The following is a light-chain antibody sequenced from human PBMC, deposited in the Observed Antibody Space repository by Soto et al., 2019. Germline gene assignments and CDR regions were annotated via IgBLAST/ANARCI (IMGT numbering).Light chain of an antibody. CDR2: SVS. J-gene: IGKJ1*01. Sequence: EIVLTQSPATLAVCTGPRVTLFCRASQSVSRNLAWHQQKPGQAPRLLIYSVSNRATGVPARFSGSGSGTEFTLTISSLQSEDFAVYYCQQYYYWPPWTFGQGTKVDIK. V-gene: IGKV3-15*01. CDR1: QSVSRN. CDR3: QQYYYWPPWT.